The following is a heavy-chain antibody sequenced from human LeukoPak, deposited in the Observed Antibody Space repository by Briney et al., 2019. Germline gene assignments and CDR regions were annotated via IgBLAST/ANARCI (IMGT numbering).Heavy chain of an antibody. CDR3: AKGERRDGYNLLFGR. CDR2: INWNGGST. Sequence: PGGSLRLSCAASGFTFDDYGMSWVRQAPGKGLEWVSGINWNGGSTGYADSVKGRFTISRDNAKNSLYLQMNSLRAEDTAVYYCAKGERRDGYNLLFGRWGQGTLVTVSS. CDR1: GFTFDDYG. D-gene: IGHD5-24*01. J-gene: IGHJ4*02. V-gene: IGHV3-20*04.